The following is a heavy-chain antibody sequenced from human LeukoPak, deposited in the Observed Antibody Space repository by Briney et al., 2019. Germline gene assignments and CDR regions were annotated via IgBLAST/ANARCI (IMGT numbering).Heavy chain of an antibody. Sequence: SETLSLTCAVSGVSISSGTYSWGWMRQPPGKGPEWIGSFSYSGDGYYNSSLKSRVTMSMGTSKNQFSLEVTSVTAADTAVYYCWAIVPTNKLDYWGQGTLVTASS. V-gene: IGHV4-39*01. CDR2: FSYSGDG. D-gene: IGHD5-12*01. CDR3: WAIVPTNKLDY. J-gene: IGHJ4*02. CDR1: GVSISSGTYS.